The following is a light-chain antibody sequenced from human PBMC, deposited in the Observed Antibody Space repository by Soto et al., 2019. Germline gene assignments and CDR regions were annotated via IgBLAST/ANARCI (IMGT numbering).Light chain of an antibody. J-gene: IGKJ1*01. Sequence: VLTQSPGTLSLSPGERATLYCRASQSVGSCYLAWYQQKPGQAPRLLIYGASSRATGIPDRFSGSGSGTDFTLTISRLEPEDLAMYDCQYCGRSPWTFVQGTKVDSK. CDR3: QYCGRSPWT. CDR2: GAS. V-gene: IGKV3-20*01. CDR1: QSVGSCY.